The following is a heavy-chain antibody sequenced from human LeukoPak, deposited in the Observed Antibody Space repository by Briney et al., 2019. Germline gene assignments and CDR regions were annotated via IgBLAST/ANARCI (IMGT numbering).Heavy chain of an antibody. Sequence: PSETLSLTCRFSGDSLTYYYWTWIRQPAGKGLEWTGRIFSTGSTNYNPSLQSRVTISVDKSKNQFSLRLSSVTAADTAVYFCVREVQLWRQNMYFYYMDAWGKGTTVIVSS. D-gene: IGHD3-16*01. CDR1: GDSLTYYY. CDR2: IFSTGST. V-gene: IGHV4-4*07. J-gene: IGHJ6*03. CDR3: VREVQLWRQNMYFYYMDA.